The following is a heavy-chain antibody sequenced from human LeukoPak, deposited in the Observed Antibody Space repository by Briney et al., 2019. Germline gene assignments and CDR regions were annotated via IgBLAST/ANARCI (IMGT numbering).Heavy chain of an antibody. D-gene: IGHD3-3*01. CDR1: GLTFSSYE. Sequence: PGGSLRLSCAASGLTFSSYEMNWVRQAPGKGLEWVSYISSSGSTIYYTDSLKGRFTISRDNSKNTVFLQMHSLTAEDTAVYYCAKPFGFLEWLYGGYFDSWGQGTLVTVSS. J-gene: IGHJ4*02. CDR3: AKPFGFLEWLYGGYFDS. V-gene: IGHV3-48*03. CDR2: ISSSGSTI.